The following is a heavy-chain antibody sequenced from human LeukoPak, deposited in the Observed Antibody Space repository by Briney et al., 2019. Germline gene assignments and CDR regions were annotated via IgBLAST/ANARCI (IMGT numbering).Heavy chain of an antibody. D-gene: IGHD3-10*01. CDR2: ISGSGGST. J-gene: IGHJ4*02. V-gene: IGHV3-23*01. CDR3: AKGASYGSGSYYEEDYFDY. CDR1: RFTFSEYA. Sequence: PGGSLRLSCAASRFTFSEYAMSWVRQAPGKGLEWVSGISGSGGSTNNADSVKGRFTISRDNSKNTLYLQMNSLRAEDTAVYYCAKGASYGSGSYYEEDYFDYWGQGTLVTVSS.